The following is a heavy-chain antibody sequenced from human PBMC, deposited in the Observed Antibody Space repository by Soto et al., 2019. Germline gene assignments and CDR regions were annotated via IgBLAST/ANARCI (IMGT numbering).Heavy chain of an antibody. Sequence: DVQLLESGGGLALSGGSLRLSCAASGLTFTPYAMNWVRQAPGKGLEWVSLITATGETTYADSVRGRFVISRDNDKKTITLHTSSLRGDDTAIYFCAKERTLRSDGEKRISFIDSWGQGTQVTVSS. CDR3: AKERTLRSDGEKRISFIDS. V-gene: IGHV3-23*01. CDR1: GLTFTPYA. CDR2: ITATGETT. J-gene: IGHJ4*02. D-gene: IGHD2-15*01.